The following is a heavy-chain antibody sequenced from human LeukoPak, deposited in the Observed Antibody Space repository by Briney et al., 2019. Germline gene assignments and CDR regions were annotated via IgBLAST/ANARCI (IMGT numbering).Heavy chain of an antibody. Sequence: SETLSLTCAVYGGSFSGYYWSRIRQPPGKGLEWIGEINHSGSTNYNPSLKSRVTISVDTSKNQFSLKLSSVTAADTAVYYCARGFHDSSSWYHYYYYMDVWGKGTTVTISS. V-gene: IGHV4-34*01. J-gene: IGHJ6*03. CDR1: GGSFSGYY. D-gene: IGHD6-13*01. CDR2: INHSGST. CDR3: ARGFHDSSSWYHYYYYMDV.